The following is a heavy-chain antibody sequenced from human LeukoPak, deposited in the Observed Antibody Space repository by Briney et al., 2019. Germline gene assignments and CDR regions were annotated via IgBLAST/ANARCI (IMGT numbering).Heavy chain of an antibody. J-gene: IGHJ4*02. V-gene: IGHV1-2*02. Sequence: SSVKVSCKASGYTFTRYYMHWVRQAPGQGLEWMGWINPNSAGKNNDQKFQGRVTRTGATSSSTAYMDLTHLRSDDTAVYYCARDQAALAARPFDSWGQGTLVTVSS. CDR3: ARDQAALAARPFDS. CDR2: INPNSAGK. CDR1: GYTFTRYY. D-gene: IGHD6-6*01.